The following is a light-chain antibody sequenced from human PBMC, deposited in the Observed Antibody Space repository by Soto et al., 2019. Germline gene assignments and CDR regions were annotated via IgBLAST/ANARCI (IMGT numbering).Light chain of an antibody. V-gene: IGKV1-5*01. CDR2: DAS. CDR1: QSSSNW. Sequence: RMTQYNSTLPASVGGRVTITCRASQSSSNWLAWSQQKPGKATRLLIYDASTLETGVPSRFSGSGSGTEFTLTISSLQPEDFATYYSQQLNNYPIPFGQGTRLEIK. CDR3: QQLNNYPIP. J-gene: IGKJ5*01.